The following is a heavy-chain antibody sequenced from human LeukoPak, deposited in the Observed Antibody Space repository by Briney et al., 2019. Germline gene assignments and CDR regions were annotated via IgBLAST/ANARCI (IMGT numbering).Heavy chain of an antibody. Sequence: ASVKVSCKASGYTLTRYAMNWVRQAPGQGLEWMGWISTNTGNPTYAQGFTGRFVFFLDTSVSTAYLQISSLKSEDTAVYYCARDNPGSLGYGMDVWGQGTTVTVSS. CDR3: ARDNPGSLGYGMDV. V-gene: IGHV7-4-1*02. J-gene: IGHJ6*02. CDR1: GYTLTRYA. CDR2: ISTNTGNP. D-gene: IGHD6-13*01.